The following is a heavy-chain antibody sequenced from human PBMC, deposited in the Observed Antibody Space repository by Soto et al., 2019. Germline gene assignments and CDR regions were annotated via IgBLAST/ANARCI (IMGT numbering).Heavy chain of an antibody. D-gene: IGHD1-26*01. V-gene: IGHV1-58*01. Sequence: QMQLVQSGPEVKKPGTSVKVSCKASGFTFTSSAVQWVRQARGQRLEWIGWIVVGSGNTNYAQKFQERVTITRDMSTSPAYMELSSLRSEDTAVYYCAAGPTWELLKLEPWGQGTLVTVSS. CDR1: GFTFTSSA. CDR3: AAGPTWELLKLEP. J-gene: IGHJ5*02. CDR2: IVVGSGNT.